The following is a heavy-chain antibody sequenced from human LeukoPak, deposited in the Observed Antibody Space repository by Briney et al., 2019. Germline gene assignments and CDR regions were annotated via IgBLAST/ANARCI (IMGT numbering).Heavy chain of an antibody. J-gene: IGHJ6*03. CDR2: IYYSGST. V-gene: IGHV4-59*01. CDR3: ARTTEGYCRGGSCYYYYYYMDV. Sequence: SEILSLTCTVSGGSISSYYWSWIRQPPGKGLEWIGYIYYSGSTNYNPSLKSRVTISVDTSKNQFSLKLSSVTAADTAVYYCARTTEGYCRGGSCYYYYYYMDVWGKGTTVTVSS. D-gene: IGHD2-15*01. CDR1: GGSISSYY.